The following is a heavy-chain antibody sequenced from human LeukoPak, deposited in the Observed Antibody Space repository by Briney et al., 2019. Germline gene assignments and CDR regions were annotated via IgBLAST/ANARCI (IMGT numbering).Heavy chain of an antibody. CDR3: ARHVIGIAAAGNLYYYYYYMDV. CDR2: IYFTGST. D-gene: IGHD6-13*01. V-gene: IGHV4-39*01. CDR1: GGSISSSSYW. J-gene: IGHJ6*03. Sequence: SESLSPTCTVSGGSISSSSYWWGWIRHPRWSGWEWIGIIYFTGSTYYNPSPKTRVTRSVDTSQTQFSLKPRALTTPCTAVYYCARHVIGIAAAGNLYYYYYYMDVWGKGTTVTVSS.